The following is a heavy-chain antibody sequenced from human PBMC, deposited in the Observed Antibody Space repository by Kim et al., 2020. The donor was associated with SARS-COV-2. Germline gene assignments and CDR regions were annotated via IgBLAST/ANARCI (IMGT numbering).Heavy chain of an antibody. J-gene: IGHJ4*02. V-gene: IGHV3-53*01. CDR3: ARSFITIIRGVSLGLDY. CDR2: IYSGGST. D-gene: IGHD3-10*01. CDR1: GFIVSSNH. Sequence: GGSLRLSCAASGFIVSSNHMNWVRQAPGKGLEWVSVIYSGGSTYYADSVKGRFTISRDNSKNTLYLQMNSLRAEDTAIYYCARSFITIIRGVSLGLDYWGQGTLVTVSS.